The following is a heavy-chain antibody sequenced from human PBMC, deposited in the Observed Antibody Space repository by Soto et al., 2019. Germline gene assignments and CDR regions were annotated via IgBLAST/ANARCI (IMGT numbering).Heavy chain of an antibody. CDR3: AKSPLGYCRGGSCYPPHFFDY. V-gene: IGHV4-34*01. D-gene: IGHD2-15*01. J-gene: IGHJ4*02. Sequence: PSETLSLTCAVYGGSFSGYYWSWIRQPPGKGLEWIGEINHSGSTNYNPSLKNRVTISVDTSKNQFSLKLISVTAEDTAVYYCAKSPLGYCRGGSCYPPHFFDYWGQGTLVTVTS. CDR1: GGSFSGYY. CDR2: INHSGST.